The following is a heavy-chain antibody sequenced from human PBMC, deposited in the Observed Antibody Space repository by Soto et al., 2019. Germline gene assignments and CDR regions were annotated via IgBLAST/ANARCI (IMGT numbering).Heavy chain of an antibody. V-gene: IGHV3-23*01. J-gene: IGHJ1*01. D-gene: IGHD4-17*01. CDR2: ISGSGGRT. CDR3: AKDVPHGEGPSGHFHH. CDR1: GFSFSGFA. Sequence: PGGSLRLSCAASGFSFSGFAMTWVRKISGKGLEWVAAISGSGGRTYRADSVKGRFTISRDNSKNTLYLQMNSLRVEDTATYYCAKDVPHGEGPSGHFHHWGQGTLVTVSS.